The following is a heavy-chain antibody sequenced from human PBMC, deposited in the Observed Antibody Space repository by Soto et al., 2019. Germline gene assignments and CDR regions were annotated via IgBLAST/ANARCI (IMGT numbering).Heavy chain of an antibody. Sequence: PSETLSLTCTVSGGSISSYYWSWIRQPAGKGLEWIGRIYTSGSTNYNPSLKSRVTMSVDTSKNQFSLKLGSVTAADTAAYYCARGGSWVTPYYFDYWGQGTLVTVSS. CDR3: ARGGSWVTPYYFDY. D-gene: IGHD6-13*01. CDR2: IYTSGST. CDR1: GGSISSYY. V-gene: IGHV4-4*07. J-gene: IGHJ4*02.